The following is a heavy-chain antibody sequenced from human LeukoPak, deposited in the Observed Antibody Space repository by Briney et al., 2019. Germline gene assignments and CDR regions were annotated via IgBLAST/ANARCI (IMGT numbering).Heavy chain of an antibody. CDR2: IYHSGST. CDR1: GGSISSGGYS. Sequence: EPSETLSLTCAVSGGSISSGGYSWSWLRQPPGKGLEWIGYIYHSGSTYYNPSLKSRVTISVDRSKNQFSLKLSSVTAADTAVYYCARALRGDWFDPWGQGTLVTVSS. J-gene: IGHJ5*02. CDR3: ARALRGDWFDP. V-gene: IGHV4-30-2*01.